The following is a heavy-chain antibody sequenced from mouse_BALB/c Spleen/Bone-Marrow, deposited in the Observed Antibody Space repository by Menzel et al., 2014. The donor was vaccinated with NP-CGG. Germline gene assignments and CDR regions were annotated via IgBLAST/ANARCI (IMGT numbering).Heavy chain of an antibody. CDR3: ARYRLGTYFDY. D-gene: IGHD2-14*01. CDR2: IDPANGNT. CDR1: GFNIKDTY. V-gene: IGHV14-3*02. J-gene: IGHJ2*01. Sequence: DVHLVESGAELVKPGASVKLSCTASGFNIKDTYMHWVKQRPEQGLEWIGRIDPANGNTKYDPKFQGKATITAYTSSNTAYLQLSSLTSEDTAVYYCARYRLGTYFDYWGQGTTLTVSS.